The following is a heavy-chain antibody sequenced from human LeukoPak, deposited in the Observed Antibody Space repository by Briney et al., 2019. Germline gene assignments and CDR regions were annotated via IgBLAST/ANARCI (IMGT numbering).Heavy chain of an antibody. CDR3: ARLRHLDY. V-gene: IGHV3-48*01. D-gene: IGHD4-17*01. CDR2: ISTSNSTM. CDR1: GFTFSSYS. J-gene: IGHJ4*02. Sequence: GSLRLSCAASGFTFSSYSMNWVRQAPGKGLEWVPYISTSNSTMYYADSVKGRFTISRDNAKNSLFLQMNSLRAEDTAVYYCARLRHLDYWGQGTLVTVSS.